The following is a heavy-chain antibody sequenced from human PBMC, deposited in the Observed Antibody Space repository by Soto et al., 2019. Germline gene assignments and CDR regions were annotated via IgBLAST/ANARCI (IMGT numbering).Heavy chain of an antibody. CDR1: GYTFTSYG. CDR2: ISAYNGNT. CDR3: ARDVYSSGWHDAFDI. J-gene: IGHJ3*02. Sequence: ASVKVSCKASGYTFTSYGISWVRQAPGQGLEWMGWISAYNGNTNYAQKLQGRVTMTTDTSTSTAYMELRSLRSDDTAVYYCARDVYSSGWHDAFDIWGQGTMVTVSS. D-gene: IGHD6-19*01. V-gene: IGHV1-18*01.